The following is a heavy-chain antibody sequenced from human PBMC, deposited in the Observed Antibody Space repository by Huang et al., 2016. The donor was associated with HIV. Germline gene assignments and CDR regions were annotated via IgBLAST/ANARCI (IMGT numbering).Heavy chain of an antibody. D-gene: IGHD2-2*01. J-gene: IGHJ6*03. CDR2: ISYDGSNK. Sequence: QVQLVESGGGVVQPGRSLRLSCAASGFTFSSYGMHWVRQAPGKGLEWVAVISYDGSNKYYVDSVKGRFTISRDNSKNTLYLQMNSLRPEDTAVYYCAQGSPKYYYMDVWGKGTTVTVSS. CDR3: AQGSPKYYYMDV. CDR1: GFTFSSYG. V-gene: IGHV3-30*18.